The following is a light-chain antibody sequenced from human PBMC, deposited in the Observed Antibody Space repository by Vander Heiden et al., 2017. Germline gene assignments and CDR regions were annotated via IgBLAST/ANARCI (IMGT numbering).Light chain of an antibody. J-gene: IGKJ4*01. CDR2: GAS. CDR1: QRVSSSF. Sequence: EILLTQSPGTLSLSPGERATLSCRASQRVSSSFLAWYQQKPGQAPRLLMYGASSRATGFPDRFSGSGSGTDFTLTISRLEPEDFAVYYCQQYSSSPHTFGGGTKVEI. V-gene: IGKV3-20*01. CDR3: QQYSSSPHT.